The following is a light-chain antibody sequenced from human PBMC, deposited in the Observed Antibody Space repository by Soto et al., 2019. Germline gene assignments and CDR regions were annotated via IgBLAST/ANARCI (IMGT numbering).Light chain of an antibody. CDR2: DVS. V-gene: IGLV2-14*03. CDR3: SSYTAITTTRV. Sequence: QSALTQPASVSGSPGQSITISCTGTSSDVGGYNYVSWYQQHPGKAPQLMIYDVSSRPSGVSHRFSGSKSGTTASLTISGLQAKDEAYYFCSSYTAITTTRVFGGGTKLTVL. CDR1: SSDVGGYNY. J-gene: IGLJ2*01.